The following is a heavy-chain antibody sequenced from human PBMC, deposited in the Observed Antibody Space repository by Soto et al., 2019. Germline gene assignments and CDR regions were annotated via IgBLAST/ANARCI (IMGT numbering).Heavy chain of an antibody. CDR3: ARSIVVVTALDY. CDR2: INAANGNT. D-gene: IGHD2-21*02. J-gene: IGHJ4*02. V-gene: IGHV1-3*01. CDR1: GYIFTNYA. Sequence: ASVKVSCKASGYIFTNYAMHWVRQAPGQRLEWMGWINAANGNTKYSQKFQGRVTITRDTSASTAYLELSSLRFEDTAVYYCARSIVVVTALDYWGQGTLVTVSS.